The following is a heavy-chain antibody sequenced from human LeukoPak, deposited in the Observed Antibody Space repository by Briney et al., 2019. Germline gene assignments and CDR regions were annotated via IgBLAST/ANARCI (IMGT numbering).Heavy chain of an antibody. CDR3: ARELVARQDLDY. Sequence: GGSLRLSCVASGFTFSGNSMNWVRQPPGMGLEWVSSIDTSGRNTYYAGSVKGRFTISRDNAKNSLYLQMNSLRAEDTAVYYCARELVARQDLDYWGQGTLVTVSS. CDR2: IDTSGRNT. CDR1: GFTFSGNS. D-gene: IGHD6-6*01. J-gene: IGHJ4*02. V-gene: IGHV3-21*01.